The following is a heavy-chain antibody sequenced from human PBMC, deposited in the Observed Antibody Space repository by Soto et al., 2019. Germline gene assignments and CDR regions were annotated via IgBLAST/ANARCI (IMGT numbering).Heavy chain of an antibody. CDR3: ARGAPTYYDFWSGYYMVPFDY. V-gene: IGHV1-2*04. D-gene: IGHD3-3*01. CDR2: INPNSGGT. Sequence: ASVKVSCKASGYTFTGYYMHWVRQAPGQGLEWMGWINPNSGGTNYAQKFQGWVTMTRDTSISTAYMELSRLRSDDTAVYYCARGAPTYYDFWSGYYMVPFDYWGQGTLVTVSS. CDR1: GYTFTGYY. J-gene: IGHJ4*02.